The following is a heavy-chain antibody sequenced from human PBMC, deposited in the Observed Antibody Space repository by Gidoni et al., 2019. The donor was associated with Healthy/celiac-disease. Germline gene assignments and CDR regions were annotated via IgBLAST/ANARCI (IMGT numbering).Heavy chain of an antibody. D-gene: IGHD3-16*01. CDR2: IKSKTDGGTT. CDR1: GFTFSNAW. CDR3: TTDYPYKRLHLGELRAFDI. Sequence: EVQLVESGGGLVKPGGSLRLSCAASGFTFSNAWMSWVRQAPGKGREWVGRIKSKTDGGTTDYAAPVKGRFTISRDDSKNTPYLQMNSLKTEDTAVYYCTTDYPYKRLHLGELRAFDIWGQGTMVTVSS. J-gene: IGHJ3*02. V-gene: IGHV3-15*01.